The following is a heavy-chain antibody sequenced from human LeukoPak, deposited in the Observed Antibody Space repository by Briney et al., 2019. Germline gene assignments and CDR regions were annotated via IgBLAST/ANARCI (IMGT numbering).Heavy chain of an antibody. V-gene: IGHV4-39*01. CDR2: IYYSGST. CDR1: GGSISGSSYY. D-gene: IGHD6-6*01. J-gene: IGHJ4*02. Sequence: SETLSLTCTVSGGSISGSSYYWGWIRQPPGKGLEWIGSIYYSGSTYYNPSLKSRVTISVDTSKNQFSLKLSSVTAADTAVYYCARHEQEDSSNFDYWGQGTLVTVSS. CDR3: ARHEQEDSSNFDY.